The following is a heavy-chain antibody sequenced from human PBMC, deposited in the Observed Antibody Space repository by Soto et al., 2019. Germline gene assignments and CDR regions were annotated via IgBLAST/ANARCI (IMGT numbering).Heavy chain of an antibody. CDR3: AKVGIVGADY. D-gene: IGHD1-26*01. Sequence: PGGSLRLSCAASGFTFDDYAMHWVRQAPGKGLEWVSGISWNSGSIGYADSVKGRFTISRDNAKNSLYLQMNSLRAEDTALYYCAKVGIVGADYWGQGTLVTVSS. V-gene: IGHV3-9*01. J-gene: IGHJ4*02. CDR1: GFTFDDYA. CDR2: ISWNSGSI.